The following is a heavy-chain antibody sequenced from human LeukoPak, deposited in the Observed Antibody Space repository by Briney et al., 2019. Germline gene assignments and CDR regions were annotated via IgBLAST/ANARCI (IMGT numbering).Heavy chain of an antibody. V-gene: IGHV4-39*07. D-gene: IGHD6-13*01. CDR2: IYYSGST. J-gene: IGHJ4*02. CDR3: ARERPAAGIPTGFDY. Sequence: SETLSLTCTVSGGSISSSSYYWGWIRQPPGKGLEWIGSIYYSGSTYYNPSLKSRVTISVDTSKNQFSLKLSSVTAADTAVYYCARERPAAGIPTGFDYWGQGTLVTVSS. CDR1: GGSISSSSYY.